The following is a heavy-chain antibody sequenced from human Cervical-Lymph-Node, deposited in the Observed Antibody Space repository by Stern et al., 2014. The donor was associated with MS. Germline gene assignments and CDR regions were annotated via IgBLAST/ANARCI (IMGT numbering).Heavy chain of an antibody. CDR2: ISWDGGST. CDR1: GFTVNDYS. D-gene: IGHD4-17*01. Sequence: QLLESGGGLVQPGRSLRLSCAASGFTVNDYSLHWVRQAPGKGLEWFSGISWDGGSTEYAASVKGRFAISRDNARNSLFLHMNSLRPEDTAFYYCTKTTVTTRPFEYWGQGILVTVSS. CDR3: TKTTVTTRPFEY. V-gene: IGHV3-9*01. J-gene: IGHJ4*02.